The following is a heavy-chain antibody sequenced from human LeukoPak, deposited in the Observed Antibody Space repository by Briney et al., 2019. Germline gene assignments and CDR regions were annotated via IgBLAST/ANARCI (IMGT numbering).Heavy chain of an antibody. CDR2: IYPGDSDT. CDR1: GYFFTSYW. J-gene: IGHJ5*02. Sequence: GASLQISCKGSGYFFTSYWIGWVRQMPGKGLEWMGIIYPGDSDTRYSPSFQGQVTISADKSISTAYLQWSSLKASDTAMYYCARLDYSNLNWFDPWGQGTLVTVSS. CDR3: ARLDYSNLNWFDP. D-gene: IGHD4-11*01. V-gene: IGHV5-51*01.